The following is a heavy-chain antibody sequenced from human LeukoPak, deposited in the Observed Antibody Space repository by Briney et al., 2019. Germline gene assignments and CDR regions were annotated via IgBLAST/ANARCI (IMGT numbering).Heavy chain of an antibody. V-gene: IGHV1-2*02. J-gene: IGHJ4*02. CDR1: GYTFTGYY. D-gene: IGHD6-6*01. CDR3: ARDLVGSSLEFDY. Sequence: ASVKVSCKAFGYTFTGYYMHWVRQAPGQGLEWMGWINPNSGGTNYAQKFQGRVTMTRDTSISTAYMELSRLRSDDTAVYYCARDLVGSSLEFDYWGQGTLVTVSS. CDR2: INPNSGGT.